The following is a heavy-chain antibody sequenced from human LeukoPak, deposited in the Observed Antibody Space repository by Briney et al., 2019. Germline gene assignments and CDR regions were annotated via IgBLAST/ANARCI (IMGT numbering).Heavy chain of an antibody. Sequence: PSESLSLTCTVSGGSISTSSYYWGWIRQPPGKGLQWIGSIYYNGTTYYNPSLKSRVIISVDTSKNQFPLKLSSVTAADTAVFYCARHKMVRGIGYYYYMDVWGKGTTVTIS. CDR2: IYYNGTT. J-gene: IGHJ6*03. D-gene: IGHD3-10*01. V-gene: IGHV4-39*01. CDR1: GGSISTSSYY. CDR3: ARHKMVRGIGYYYYMDV.